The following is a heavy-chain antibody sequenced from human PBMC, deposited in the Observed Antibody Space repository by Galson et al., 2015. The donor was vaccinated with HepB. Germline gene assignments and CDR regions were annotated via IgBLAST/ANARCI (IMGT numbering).Heavy chain of an antibody. CDR2: INPNSGGT. CDR3: ARGFPVAAAGIFDY. Sequence: SVKVSCKASGYTFTGYYMHWVRQAPGQGLEWMGWINPNSGGTNYAQKFQGRVTMTRDTSISTAYMELSRLRSDDTAVYYCARGFPVAAAGIFDYWGQGTLVTVSS. J-gene: IGHJ4*02. D-gene: IGHD6-13*01. V-gene: IGHV1-2*02. CDR1: GYTFTGYY.